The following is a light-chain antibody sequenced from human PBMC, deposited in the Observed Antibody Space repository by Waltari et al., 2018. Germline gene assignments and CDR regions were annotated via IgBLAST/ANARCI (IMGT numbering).Light chain of an antibody. CDR1: NRDLGSYNL. CDR2: EVS. V-gene: IGLV2-23*02. J-gene: IGLJ1*01. CDR3: CSYAGGGTFV. Sequence: QSALTQPASVSGSPGQSITISCTGTNRDLGSYNLVSWYQQHPGKAPKFMIYEVSKRPSGVSNRFSGSKSGNTASLTITEIQAEDEADYYCCSYAGGGTFVFGTGTKVTVL.